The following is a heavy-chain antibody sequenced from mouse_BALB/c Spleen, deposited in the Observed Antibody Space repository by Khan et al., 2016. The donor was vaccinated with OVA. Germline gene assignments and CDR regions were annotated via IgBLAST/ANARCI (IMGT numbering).Heavy chain of an antibody. CDR2: ISSDSYTI. J-gene: IGHJ3*01. Sequence: EVELVESGGGLVQPGGSRKLSCAASGFTFSSFGMHWVRQAPEKGLEWVAYISSDSYTIYYADTVKGRFTISRDNSRKTLFLQMTSLGSEDTAMYYCARGNWDWFAYWGQGTLVTVSA. V-gene: IGHV5-17*02. D-gene: IGHD4-1*01. CDR1: GFTFSSFG. CDR3: ARGNWDWFAY.